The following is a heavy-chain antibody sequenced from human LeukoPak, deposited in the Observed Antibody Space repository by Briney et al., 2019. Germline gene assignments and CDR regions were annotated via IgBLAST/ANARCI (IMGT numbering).Heavy chain of an antibody. CDR3: ARGPSKYSSGWYKAFDI. J-gene: IGHJ3*02. CDR1: VFNLNNYE. CDR2: INDSVST. D-gene: IGHD6-19*01. Sequence: PGGSLRLSCAPCVFNLNNYEINWVRQPPGTGLEWIGEINDSVSTNYNPSLTSRVTISVDTSKNQFSLKLSSVTAADTAVYYCARGPSKYSSGWYKAFDIWGQGTMVTVSS. V-gene: IGHV4-34*01.